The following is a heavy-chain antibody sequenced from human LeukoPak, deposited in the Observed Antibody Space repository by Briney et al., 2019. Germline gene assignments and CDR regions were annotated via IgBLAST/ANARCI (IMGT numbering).Heavy chain of an antibody. CDR2: IYTSGST. CDR1: GGSISSGSYY. Sequence: PSQTLSLTCTVSGGSISSGSYYWSWIRQPAGKGLEWIGRIYTSGSTNYNPSLKSRVTISVDTSKNQFSLKLSSVTAADTAVYYYARELDTAMVTYYFDYWGQGTLVTVSS. V-gene: IGHV4-61*02. J-gene: IGHJ4*02. D-gene: IGHD5-18*01. CDR3: ARELDTAMVTYYFDY.